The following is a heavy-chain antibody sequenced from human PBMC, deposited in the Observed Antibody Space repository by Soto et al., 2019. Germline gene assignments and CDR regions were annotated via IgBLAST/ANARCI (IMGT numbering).Heavy chain of an antibody. J-gene: IGHJ4*02. CDR2: IRSKAYGGTT. Sequence: GGSLRLSCTASGFTFGDYAMSWFRQAPGKGLEWVGFIRSKAYGGTTEYAASVKGRFTISRDDSKSIAYLQMNSLKTEDTAVYYCTRGGQRITMIVVAIPPRFDYWGQGTLVTVSS. V-gene: IGHV3-49*03. D-gene: IGHD3-22*01. CDR3: TRGGQRITMIVVAIPPRFDY. CDR1: GFTFGDYA.